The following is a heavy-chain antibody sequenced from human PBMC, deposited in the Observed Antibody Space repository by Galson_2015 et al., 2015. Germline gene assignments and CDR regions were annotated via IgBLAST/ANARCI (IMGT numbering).Heavy chain of an antibody. V-gene: IGHV3-23*01. D-gene: IGHD5-18*01. CDR1: GFTFAGYA. Sequence: SLRLSCAASGFTFAGYAMSWVRQAPGKGLDWVPAISGSGDSTYYADSVKGRFTISRDNSKNTLYLQVNSLRAEDTAVYYCARDRGYNYGLGVIWGQGTMVIVSS. CDR2: ISGSGDST. CDR3: ARDRGYNYGLGVI. J-gene: IGHJ3*02.